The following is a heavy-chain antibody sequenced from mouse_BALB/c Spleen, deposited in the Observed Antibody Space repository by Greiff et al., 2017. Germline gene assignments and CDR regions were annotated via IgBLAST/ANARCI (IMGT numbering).Heavy chain of an antibody. V-gene: IGHV5-6*01. CDR3: ARHKGGV. J-gene: IGHJ1*01. CDR1: GFTFSSYG. CDR2: ISSGGSYT. Sequence: EVKLVESGGDLVKPGGSPKLSCAASGFTFSSYGMSWVRQTPDKRLEWVATISSGGSYTYYPDSVKGRFTISRDNAKNTLYLQMSSLKSEDTAMYYCARHKGGVWGAGTTVTVSS.